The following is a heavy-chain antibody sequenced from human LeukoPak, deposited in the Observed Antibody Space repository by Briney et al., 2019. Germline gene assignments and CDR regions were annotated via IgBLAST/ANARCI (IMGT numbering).Heavy chain of an antibody. V-gene: IGHV3-7*01. CDR1: GITFSSHW. CDR3: ARNLRPGSSYGYYYGMDV. J-gene: IGHJ6*02. D-gene: IGHD3-10*01. CDR2: IKQDGSEK. Sequence: PGGSLRLSCAASGITFSSHWMTWVRQAAGKGLEGVANIKQDGSEKYYVDSVKGRFTISRDNAKNSLYLQMNSLRAEDTAVYYCARNLRPGSSYGYYYGMDVWGQGTTVTVSS.